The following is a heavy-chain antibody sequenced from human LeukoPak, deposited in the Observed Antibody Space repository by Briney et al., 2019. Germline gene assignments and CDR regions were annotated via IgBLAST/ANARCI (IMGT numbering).Heavy chain of an antibody. CDR3: AKKEEYYFDY. Sequence: GGSLRLSCAGSGFTVSSNYMTWVRQAPGKGLEWVSVIYSGGSTHYADSVKGRFTISRDNSKNTLHLQMNSLRAEDTAVYYCAKKEEYYFDYWGQGTLVTVSS. CDR2: IYSGGST. D-gene: IGHD3-10*01. V-gene: IGHV3-66*01. CDR1: GFTVSSNY. J-gene: IGHJ4*02.